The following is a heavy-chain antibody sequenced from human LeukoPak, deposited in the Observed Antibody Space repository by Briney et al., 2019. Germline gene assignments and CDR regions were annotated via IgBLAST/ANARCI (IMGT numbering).Heavy chain of an antibody. CDR1: GFTFGDYA. D-gene: IGHD3-10*01. Sequence: GGSLRLSCTASGFTFGDYAMSWVRQAPGKGLEWVSAISGSGGSTYYADSVKGRFTISRDNSKNTLYLQMNSLRAEDTAVYYCAKVRWSDMVRGVSGAFDYWGQGTLVTVSS. CDR2: ISGSGGST. V-gene: IGHV3-23*01. J-gene: IGHJ4*02. CDR3: AKVRWSDMVRGVSGAFDY.